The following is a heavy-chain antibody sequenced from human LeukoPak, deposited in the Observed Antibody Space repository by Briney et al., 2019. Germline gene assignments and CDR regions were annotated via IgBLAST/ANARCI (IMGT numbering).Heavy chain of an antibody. CDR2: ITVGNGNT. CDR1: GYTFTSYA. CDR3: ASGYYDSSALNWFDP. Sequence: ASVKVSCKASGYTFTSYAMHWVRQAPGQRLEWMGWITVGNGNTKYSQKFQDRVTITRDTSASTAYMELSSLRSEDTALYFCASGYYDSSALNWFDPWGQGTLVTVSS. D-gene: IGHD3-22*01. V-gene: IGHV1-3*01. J-gene: IGHJ5*02.